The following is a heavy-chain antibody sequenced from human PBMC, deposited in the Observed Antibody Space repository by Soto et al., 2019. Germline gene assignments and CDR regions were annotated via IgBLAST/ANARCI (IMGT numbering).Heavy chain of an antibody. Sequence: SETLSLTCAISPSSISSAYFWGWIRQPPGKGLEWIATIFHTGGTYYNPSLKSRVTISVDTSNNQFSLRLNSVTAADTALYFCARTWLAGGTPADAFDIWGQGTMVTVSS. J-gene: IGHJ3*02. V-gene: IGHV4-38-2*01. D-gene: IGHD2-15*01. CDR1: PSSISSAYF. CDR3: ARTWLAGGTPADAFDI. CDR2: IFHTGGT.